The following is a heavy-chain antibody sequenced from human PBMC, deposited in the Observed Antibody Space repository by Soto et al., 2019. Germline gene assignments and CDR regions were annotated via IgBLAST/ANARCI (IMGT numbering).Heavy chain of an antibody. V-gene: IGHV3-48*03. CDR2: ISSSGSTI. CDR1: RFTFSSYE. Sequence: GGSLRLSCAASRFTFSSYEMNWVRQAPGKGLEWVSYISSSGSTIYYADSVKGRFTISRDNAKNSLYLQMNSLRAEDTAVYYCARDPGQHGEIDYWDQGTLVTVSS. J-gene: IGHJ4*02. CDR3: ARDPGQHGEIDY. D-gene: IGHD3-10*01.